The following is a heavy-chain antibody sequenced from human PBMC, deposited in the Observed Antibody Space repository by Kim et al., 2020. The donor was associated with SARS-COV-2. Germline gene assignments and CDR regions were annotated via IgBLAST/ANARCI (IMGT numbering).Heavy chain of an antibody. CDR1: GFTFSNYA. J-gene: IGHJ1*01. D-gene: IGHD3-10*01. V-gene: IGHV3-23*01. Sequence: GGSLRLSCAASGFTFSNYAMSWVRHAPGKGLEWVSVISGRGGDPDFTFYADSVKGRFTISRDNSEKILYLQMNSLRAEDTALYYCAKDGAYYFGSGGDHCGQGTLVTVSS. CDR3: AKDGAYYFGSGGDH. CDR2: ISGRGGDPDFT.